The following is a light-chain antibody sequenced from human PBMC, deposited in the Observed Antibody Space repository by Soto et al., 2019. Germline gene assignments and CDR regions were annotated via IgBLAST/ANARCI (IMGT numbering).Light chain of an antibody. CDR3: SSYTSSSSSCV. J-gene: IGLJ1*01. V-gene: IGLV2-14*01. CDR2: DVS. Sequence: QSALTQPASVSGSPGQSITISCTGTSSDVGGYNYVSWYQQHPGKAPKLMIYDVSNRLSGVSNRFSGSKSGNTASLTISGLQAEDEADYYCSSYTSSSSSCVFGTGTKVTVL. CDR1: SSDVGGYNY.